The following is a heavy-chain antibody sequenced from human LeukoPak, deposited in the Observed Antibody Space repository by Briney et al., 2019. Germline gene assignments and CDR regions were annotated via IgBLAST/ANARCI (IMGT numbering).Heavy chain of an antibody. J-gene: IGHJ6*03. CDR2: ISSSSSYI. V-gene: IGHV3-21*01. Sequence: GGSLRLSCAAYGFTFSSYSMNWVRQAPGKGLEWVSSISSSSSYIYYADSVKGRFTISRDNAKNSLYLQMNSLRAEDTAVYYCARDISSSYYYYMDVWGKGTTVTVSS. D-gene: IGHD6-6*01. CDR3: ARDISSSYYYYMDV. CDR1: GFTFSSYS.